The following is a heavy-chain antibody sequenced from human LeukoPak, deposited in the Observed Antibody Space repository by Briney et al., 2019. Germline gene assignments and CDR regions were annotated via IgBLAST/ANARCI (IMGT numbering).Heavy chain of an antibody. V-gene: IGHV1-69*05. Sequence: ASVKVSCKASGGTFSSYAISWVRQAPGQGLEWMGGIIPNFGTANYAQKFQGRVTITTDESTSTAYMELSSLRSEDTAVYYCARTTYQLPISITHWFDPWGQGTLVTVSS. J-gene: IGHJ5*02. CDR3: ARTTYQLPISITHWFDP. CDR1: GGTFSSYA. D-gene: IGHD2-2*01. CDR2: IIPNFGTA.